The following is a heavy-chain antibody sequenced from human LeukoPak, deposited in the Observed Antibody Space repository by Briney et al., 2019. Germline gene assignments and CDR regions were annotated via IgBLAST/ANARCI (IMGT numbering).Heavy chain of an antibody. V-gene: IGHV3-23*01. J-gene: IGHJ4*02. CDR3: AXKGDLTXSYYFXY. D-gene: IGHD3-9*01. CDR1: GFTFSSYA. Sequence: GGSLRLSCAASGFTFSSYAVSWVRRAPGKGLERVSAISGSGGSTYYADSVKGRFTISRDNSKNTLYLQMNSLRAEDTAVYYXAXKGDLTXSYYFXYWGQGXLVTVSS. CDR2: ISGSGGST.